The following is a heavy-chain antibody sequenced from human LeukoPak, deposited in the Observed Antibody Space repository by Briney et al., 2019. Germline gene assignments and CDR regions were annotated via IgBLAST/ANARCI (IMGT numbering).Heavy chain of an antibody. CDR3: ARGFAMSSTSYLPDGMDD. D-gene: IGHD2-2*01. CDR2: INPNSGGT. CDR1: GYTFTADN. V-gene: IGHV1-2*02. J-gene: IGHJ6*02. Sequence: GASVKVSRKASGYTFTADNLRSGSEAPGQGLEWMGWINPNSGGTNYAQKFQGRVTMTRDTSISAAYMELSRLRSDDTAVYYCARGFAMSSTSYLPDGMDDWGQGTTVTVSS.